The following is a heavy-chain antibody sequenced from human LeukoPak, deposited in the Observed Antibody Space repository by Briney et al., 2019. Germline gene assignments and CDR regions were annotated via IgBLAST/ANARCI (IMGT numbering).Heavy chain of an antibody. J-gene: IGHJ3*01. CDR2: VSLDGTTK. CDR1: GFTFSTYA. CDR3: ARGGAWLRLDAFDR. Sequence: GSSLRLSRAACGFTFSTYAMLCLRHTPGKGLEWLAVVSLDGTTKYYAESVKGRLTNSRDNSKNTLCLQMNNVRTEDTAVYSCARGGAWLRLDAFDRWGQGTVVTVSS. V-gene: IGHV3-30-3*01. D-gene: IGHD5-12*01.